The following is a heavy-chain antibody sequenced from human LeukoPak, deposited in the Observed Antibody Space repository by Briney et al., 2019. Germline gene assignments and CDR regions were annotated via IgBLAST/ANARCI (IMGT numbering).Heavy chain of an antibody. V-gene: IGHV4-59*01. J-gene: IGHJ6*02. CDR2: IYSSGST. CDR1: RGSFSSYY. D-gene: IGHD6-25*01. CDR3: ARVTASLSFYYGMDV. Sequence: SETLSLTCTVSRGSFSSYYWSWIRQPPGKGLEWIGHIYSSGSTNYNPTLKSRVTISVDTSKSLFSLKLTSVTAADTAVYFCARVTASLSFYYGMDVWGQGTTVTVSS.